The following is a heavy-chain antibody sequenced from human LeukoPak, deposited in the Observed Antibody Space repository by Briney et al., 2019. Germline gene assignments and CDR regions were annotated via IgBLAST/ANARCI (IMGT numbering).Heavy chain of an antibody. CDR2: ISGSGGST. V-gene: IGHV3-23*01. CDR3: AKVEVNGGHFDY. D-gene: IGHD3-10*01. Sequence: GGSLRLSCAASGFTFSSYAMSWVRQAPGKGLEWVSAISGSGGSTYYADSVKGRFTISRDNSKNTLYLQMNSLRAEDTAVYHCAKVEVNGGHFDYWGQGTLVTASS. J-gene: IGHJ4*02. CDR1: GFTFSSYA.